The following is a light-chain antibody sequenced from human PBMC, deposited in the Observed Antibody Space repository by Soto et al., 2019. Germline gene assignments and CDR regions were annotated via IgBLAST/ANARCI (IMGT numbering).Light chain of an antibody. CDR3: QAWDSSTDVV. J-gene: IGLJ2*01. CDR1: KLGDKY. Sequence: YELTQPPSVSVSPGQTASITCSGDKLGDKYACWYQQKPGQSPVLVIYQDSKRPSGIPERFSGSNSGNTATLTISGTQAMDEADYYCQAWDSSTDVVFGGGTKVTVL. V-gene: IGLV3-1*01. CDR2: QDS.